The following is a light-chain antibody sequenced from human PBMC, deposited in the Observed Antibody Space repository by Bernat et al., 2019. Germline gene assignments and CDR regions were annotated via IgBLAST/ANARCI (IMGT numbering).Light chain of an antibody. CDR3: SSYASSTTVL. CDR2: EVT. CDR1: SSDVGTYNL. V-gene: IGLV2-23*02. J-gene: IGLJ2*01. Sequence: QSALTQPASVSGSPGQSITISGTGTSSDVGTYNLVSWYQQYPGKAPKLIIYEVTKGPSGVSNRFSGSKSGNTASLTISGLQAEDEADYYCSSYASSTTVLFGGGTKLTVL.